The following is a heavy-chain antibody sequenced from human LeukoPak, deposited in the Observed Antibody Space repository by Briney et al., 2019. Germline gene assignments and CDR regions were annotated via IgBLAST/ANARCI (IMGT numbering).Heavy chain of an antibody. Sequence: GGSLRLSCAASGFTFSSYAMSWVRQAPGKGLEWVSAISGSGGSTYYADSVKGRFTISRDNSKNTLYLQMNSLRAEDTAVYYCARPSSIAARPFVGAFDIWGQGTMVTVSS. V-gene: IGHV3-23*01. CDR2: ISGSGGST. D-gene: IGHD6-6*01. J-gene: IGHJ3*02. CDR3: ARPSSIAARPFVGAFDI. CDR1: GFTFSSYA.